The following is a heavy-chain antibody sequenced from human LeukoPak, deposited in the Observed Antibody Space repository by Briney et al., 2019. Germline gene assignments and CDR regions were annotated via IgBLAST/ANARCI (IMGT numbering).Heavy chain of an antibody. D-gene: IGHD3-3*01. Sequence: PPGRSLRLSCAASGFTFSSYGMHWVRQAPGKGLEWVAVISYDGSNKYYADSVKGRFTISRDNSKTTLYLQMTSLGAEDTPVYYCAKDNTHYDFWSGYAHWGQGTLVTVPS. V-gene: IGHV3-30*18. J-gene: IGHJ4*02. CDR1: GFTFSSYG. CDR2: ISYDGSNK. CDR3: AKDNTHYDFWSGYAH.